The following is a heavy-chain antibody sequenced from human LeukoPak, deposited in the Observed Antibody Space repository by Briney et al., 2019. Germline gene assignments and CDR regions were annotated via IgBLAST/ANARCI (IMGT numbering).Heavy chain of an antibody. CDR1: GGSFSGYY. D-gene: IGHD4-17*01. V-gene: IGHV4-34*01. Sequence: SETLSLTCTVSGGSFSGYYWTWIRQPPGKGLEWIGEINHSGSANYNPSLKSRVTISLDTSKNQFSLKLSSVTAADTAVYYCARGQGTVTTHWGQGTLVTVSS. CDR3: ARGQGTVTTH. CDR2: INHSGSA. J-gene: IGHJ4*02.